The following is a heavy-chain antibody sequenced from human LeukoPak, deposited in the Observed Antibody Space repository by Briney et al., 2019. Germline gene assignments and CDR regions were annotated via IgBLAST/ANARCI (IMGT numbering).Heavy chain of an antibody. Sequence: GGSLSLSCAASGFTFSSYGMHWVRQAPGKGLEWVAVISYDGSNKYYADSVKGRFTISRDNSKNTLYLQMNSLRAEDTAVYYCAKGSGSSSWYGEVDYWGQGNLVTVSS. CDR3: AKGSGSSSWYGEVDY. V-gene: IGHV3-30*18. CDR2: ISYDGSNK. CDR1: GFTFSSYG. D-gene: IGHD6-13*01. J-gene: IGHJ4*02.